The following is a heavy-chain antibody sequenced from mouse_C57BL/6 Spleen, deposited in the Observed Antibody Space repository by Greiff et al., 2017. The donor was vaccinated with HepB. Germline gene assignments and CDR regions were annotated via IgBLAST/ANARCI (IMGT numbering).Heavy chain of an antibody. CDR1: GYSITSGYY. CDR2: ISYDGSN. V-gene: IGHV3-6*01. Sequence: EVQRVESGPGLVKPSQSLSLTCSVTGYSITSGYYWNWIRQFPGNKLEWMGYISYDGSNNYNPSLKNRISITRDTSKNQFFLKLNSVTTEDTATYYCARQKDGYYEYYFDYWGQGTTLTVSS. CDR3: ARQKDGYYEYYFDY. D-gene: IGHD2-3*01. J-gene: IGHJ2*01.